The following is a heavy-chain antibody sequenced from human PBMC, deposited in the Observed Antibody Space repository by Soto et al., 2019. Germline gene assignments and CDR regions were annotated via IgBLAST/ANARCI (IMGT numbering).Heavy chain of an antibody. CDR3: ARRGRGTYYYDSSGHKDV. CDR1: GGSISSSSYY. Sequence: SETLSLTCTVSGGSISSSSYYWGWIRQPPGKGLEWIGSIYYSGSTYYNLSLKSRVTISVDTSKNQFSLKLSSVTAADTAVYYCARRGRGTYYYDSSGHKDVWGQGTTVTVSS. CDR2: IYYSGST. V-gene: IGHV4-39*01. D-gene: IGHD3-22*01. J-gene: IGHJ6*02.